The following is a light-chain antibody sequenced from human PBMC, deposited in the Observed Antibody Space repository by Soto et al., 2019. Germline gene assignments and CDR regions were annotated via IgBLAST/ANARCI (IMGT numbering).Light chain of an antibody. CDR2: DVS. Sequence: QSALTQPASVSGSPGQSITISCTGTSSDVGSYNLVSWYQQHPGKAPKLMIYDVSKRPSGVSSRFSGSKSGNTASLTISGLQAEDEADYYCTSYTGATHVVFGGGTKLTVL. CDR3: TSYTGATHVV. V-gene: IGLV2-14*02. CDR1: SSDVGSYNL. J-gene: IGLJ2*01.